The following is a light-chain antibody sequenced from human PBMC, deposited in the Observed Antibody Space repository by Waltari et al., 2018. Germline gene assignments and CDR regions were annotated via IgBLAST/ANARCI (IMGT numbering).Light chain of an antibody. CDR2: DAS. CDR1: QDIRSY. CDR3: QQSYSTLT. J-gene: IGKJ4*01. V-gene: IGKV1-39*01. Sequence: IQMTQSPSSLSASVGDRVTITCQASQDIRSYLNWYQQKPGKAPKLLISDASNLETGVPSRFSGSGSGTDFTLTISSLQPEDFATYYCQQSYSTLTFGGGTKVEIK.